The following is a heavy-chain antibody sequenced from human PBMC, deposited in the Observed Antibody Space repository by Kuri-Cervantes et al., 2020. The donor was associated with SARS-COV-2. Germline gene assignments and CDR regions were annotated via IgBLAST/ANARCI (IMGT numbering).Heavy chain of an antibody. V-gene: IGHV1-2*02. CDR2: INPNSGGT. CDR3: ARVNLNYDFWSGYLH. J-gene: IGHJ1*01. CDR1: GYTFTSYG. Sequence: ASVKVSCKASGYTFTSYGISWVRQAPGQGLEWMGWINPNSGGTNYAQKFQGRVTMTRDTSISTAYMELSRLRSDDTAVYYCARVNLNYDFWSGYLHWGQGTLVTVSS. D-gene: IGHD3-3*01.